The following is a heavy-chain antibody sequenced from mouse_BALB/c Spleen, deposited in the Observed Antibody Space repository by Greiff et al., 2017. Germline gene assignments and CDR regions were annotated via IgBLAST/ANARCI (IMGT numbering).Heavy chain of an antibody. J-gene: IGHJ2*01. V-gene: IGHV5-17*02. CDR1: GFTFSSFG. CDR3: ARDYGTQYYFDY. D-gene: IGHD1-1*01. Sequence: EVQRVESGGGLVQPGGSRKLSCAASGFTFSSFGMNWVRQAPEKGLEWVAYISSGSSTIYYADTVKGRYTISRDNPKNTLFLQMTRLSAEDTAMYYCARDYGTQYYFDYWGQGTTLTVSS. CDR2: ISSGSSTI.